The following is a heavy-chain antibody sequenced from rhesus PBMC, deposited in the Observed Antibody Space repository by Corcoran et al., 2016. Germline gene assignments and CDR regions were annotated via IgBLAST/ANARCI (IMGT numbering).Heavy chain of an antibody. V-gene: IGHV4-122*02. CDR1: GYSISSGYG. J-gene: IGHJ4*01. CDR3: ARDPMRFWTGTYYFDY. CDR2: ISYSGST. Sequence: QLQLQESGPGLVKPSETLSLTCAVSGYSISSGYGWSWIRQPPGKVLEWIGYISYSGSTSYNPSLKSRVTISRDTSKNQFSLKLSSVTAADTAVYYCARDPMRFWTGTYYFDYWGQGVLVTVSS. D-gene: IGHD3-3*01.